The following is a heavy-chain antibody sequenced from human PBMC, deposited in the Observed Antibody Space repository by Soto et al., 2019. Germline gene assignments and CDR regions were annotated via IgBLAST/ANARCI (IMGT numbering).Heavy chain of an antibody. CDR3: ATYGDYEGG. V-gene: IGHV3-9*01. CDR1: GFTFDDYA. CDR2: ISWNSGSI. Sequence: EVQLVESGGGLVQPGRSLRLSCAASGFTFDDYAMHWVRQAPGKGLEWVSGISWNSGSIGYADSVKGRFTMSRDNAKNSLYLQMNSLRAEDTALYYCATYGDYEGGWGQGTLVTVSS. D-gene: IGHD4-17*01. J-gene: IGHJ4*02.